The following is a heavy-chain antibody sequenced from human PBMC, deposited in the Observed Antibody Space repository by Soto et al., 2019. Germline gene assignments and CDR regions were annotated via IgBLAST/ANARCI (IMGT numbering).Heavy chain of an antibody. J-gene: IGHJ4*02. D-gene: IGHD3-9*01. CDR1: GYSFTSYW. V-gene: IGHV5-51*01. Sequence: PGASLKISCKGSGYSFTSYWIGWVRQMPGKGLEWMGIIYPGDSDTRYSPSFQGQVTISADKSISTAYLQWSSLKASDTAMYYCATLTSAYYDIVTGYYKRGYFDYLGQGTLVTVSS. CDR3: ATLTSAYYDIVTGYYKRGYFDY. CDR2: IYPGDSDT.